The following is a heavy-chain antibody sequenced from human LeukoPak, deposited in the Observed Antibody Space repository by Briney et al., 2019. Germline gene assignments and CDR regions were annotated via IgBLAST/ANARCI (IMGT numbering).Heavy chain of an antibody. CDR3: AGEPPVGPIPN. CDR2: ISSSSSYI. CDR1: GFTFSSYS. Sequence: PGGSLRLSCAASGFTFSSYSMNWVRQAPGKGLEWVSSISSSSSYIYYADSVKGRFTISRDNAKNSLYLQMNSLRAEDTAVYYCAGEPPVGPIPNWGQGTLVTVSS. D-gene: IGHD1-26*01. J-gene: IGHJ4*02. V-gene: IGHV3-21*01.